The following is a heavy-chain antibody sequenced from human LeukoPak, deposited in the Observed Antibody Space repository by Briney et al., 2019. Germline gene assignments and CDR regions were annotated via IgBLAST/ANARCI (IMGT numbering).Heavy chain of an antibody. D-gene: IGHD6-19*01. Sequence: SQTLSLTCTVSGGSISIGSYYWSWIRQPAGKGLEWIGRIYTSGSTNYNPSLKSRVTISVDTSKNQFSLKLSSVTAADTAVYYCARDLAVAGTYYYYYYMDVWGKGTTVTVSS. CDR1: GGSISIGSYY. CDR2: IYTSGST. J-gene: IGHJ6*03. CDR3: ARDLAVAGTYYYYYYMDV. V-gene: IGHV4-61*02.